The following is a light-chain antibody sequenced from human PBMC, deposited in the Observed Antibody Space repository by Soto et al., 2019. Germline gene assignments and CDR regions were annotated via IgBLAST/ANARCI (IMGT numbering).Light chain of an antibody. V-gene: IGKV3-20*01. CDR3: QHHGGSPIT. CDR2: GAS. Sequence: EIVLTQSPGTLSLSPGESATLSCRASQSVYSKYLAWYQQKPGQAPRLLIYGASSRASGIPDRFSGSGSGTDFTLTISRLEPEDFAVYYCQHHGGSPITFGXGTRX. J-gene: IGKJ5*01. CDR1: QSVYSKY.